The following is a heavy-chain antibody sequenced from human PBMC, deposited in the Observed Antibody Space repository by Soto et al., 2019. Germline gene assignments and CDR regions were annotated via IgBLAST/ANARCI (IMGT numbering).Heavy chain of an antibody. CDR1: GFTFSSYA. Sequence: GGSLRLSCAASGFTFSSYAMSWVRQAPGKGLEWVSAISGSGGSTYYADSVKGRFTISRDNSKNTLYLQMNSLRAEDTAVYYCAKASRGYSYGYNADYWGQGTLVTVSS. V-gene: IGHV3-23*01. CDR2: ISGSGGST. J-gene: IGHJ4*02. CDR3: AKASRGYSYGYNADY. D-gene: IGHD5-18*01.